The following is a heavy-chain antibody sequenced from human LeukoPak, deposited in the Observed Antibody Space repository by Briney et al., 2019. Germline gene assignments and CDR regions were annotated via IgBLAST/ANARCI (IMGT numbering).Heavy chain of an antibody. CDR3: ARSYSSSWYAGEDYYYYYMDV. CDR2: IYYSGST. D-gene: IGHD6-13*01. J-gene: IGHJ6*03. Sequence: KASETLSLTCTVSGGSISSYYWSWIRQPPGKGLEWIGYIYYSGSTNYNPSLKSRVTISVDTSKNQFSLKLSSVTAADTAVYYCARSYSSSWYAGEDYYYYYMDVWGKGTTVTISS. V-gene: IGHV4-59*01. CDR1: GGSISSYY.